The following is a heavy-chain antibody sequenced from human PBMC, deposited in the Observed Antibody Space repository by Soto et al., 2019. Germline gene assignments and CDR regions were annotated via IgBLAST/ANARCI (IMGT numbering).Heavy chain of an antibody. CDR3: ARVRYYYDSSDYYYEGAFDI. CDR1: GYTFTGYY. CDR2: INPNSGGT. D-gene: IGHD3-22*01. V-gene: IGHV1-2*04. J-gene: IGHJ3*02. Sequence: ASVKVSCKASGYTFTGYYMHWVRQAPGQGLEWMGWINPNSGGTNYAQKFQGWVTMTRDTSISTAYMELSRLRSDDTAVYYCARVRYYYDSSDYYYEGAFDIWGQGTMVTVSS.